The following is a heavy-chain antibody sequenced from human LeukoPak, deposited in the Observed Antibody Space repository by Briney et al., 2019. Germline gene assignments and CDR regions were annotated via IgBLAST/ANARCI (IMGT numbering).Heavy chain of an antibody. J-gene: IGHJ4*02. CDR2: VYTTGTT. V-gene: IGHV4-61*02. D-gene: IGHD3-10*01. CDR1: GDSVSSGRNY. CDR3: AREVGSGYDY. Sequence: SETPSLTCTVSGDSVSSGRNYWSWIRQPAGKELEFIGRVYTTGTTSYNPSLKGRVTMSVDTSKNQFSLKLSSVTAADTAVYYCAREVGSGYDYWGQGTLVTVSS.